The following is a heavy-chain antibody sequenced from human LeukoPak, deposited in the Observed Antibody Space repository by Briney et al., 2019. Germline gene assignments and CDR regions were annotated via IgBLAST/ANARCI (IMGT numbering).Heavy chain of an antibody. D-gene: IGHD6-19*01. CDR2: ISFSGNT. J-gene: IGHJ4*02. CDR1: GGSVSRDGYY. CDR3: ARSSAWSPFDY. Sequence: SETLAVTCTVSGGSVSRDGYYWSCLRQPPGKGLEWIGYISFSGNTNYNPSLKSRVTISRGTSENQFSLKLSSVTATDTAVYYCARSSAWSPFDYWGQGTLVTVSS. V-gene: IGHV4-61*08.